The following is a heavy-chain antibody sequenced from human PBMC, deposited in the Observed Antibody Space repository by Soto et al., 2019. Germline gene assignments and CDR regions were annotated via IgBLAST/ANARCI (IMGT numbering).Heavy chain of an antibody. CDR3: ARGQVVAAQH. J-gene: IGHJ4*02. D-gene: IGHD2-15*01. CDR1: GGSISSGGYS. Sequence: SETLSLTCAVSGGSISSGGYSWIWIRQPPGKGLEWIGYIYHSGSTYYNPSLKSRVTISVDRSKNQFSLKLSSVTAADTAVYYCARGQVVAAQHWGQGTLVTVSS. V-gene: IGHV4-30-2*01. CDR2: IYHSGST.